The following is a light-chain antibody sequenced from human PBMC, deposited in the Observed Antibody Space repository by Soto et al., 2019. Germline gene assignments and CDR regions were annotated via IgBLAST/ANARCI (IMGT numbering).Light chain of an antibody. CDR3: AAWDDSLSGVV. CDR1: SSNIGSNY. CDR2: RNN. Sequence: QSVLTQPPSASGTPGQRVTISCSGSSSNIGSNYVYWYQQLPGTAPKLLIYRNNQWPSGVPDRFSGSKSGTSASLAISGLRSEDEAEYCAAWDDSLSGVVFGGGTKLTVL. J-gene: IGLJ2*01. V-gene: IGLV1-47*01.